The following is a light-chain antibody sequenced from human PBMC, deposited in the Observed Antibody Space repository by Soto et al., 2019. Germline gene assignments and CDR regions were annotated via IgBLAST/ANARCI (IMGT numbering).Light chain of an antibody. V-gene: IGKV3-11*01. CDR2: DAT. J-gene: IGKJ5*01. Sequence: ETVLTQSPATLSVSPGKRATLSCRASQSISSDLAWYQHKSGQAPRLLIYDATKRATGIPARFSGSGSGTDFPLTISSLEAEDFALYFCQQGSTWPLTFGQGTRL. CDR3: QQGSTWPLT. CDR1: QSISSD.